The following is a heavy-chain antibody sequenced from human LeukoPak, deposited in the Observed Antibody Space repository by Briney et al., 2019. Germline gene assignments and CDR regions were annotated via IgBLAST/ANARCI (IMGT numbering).Heavy chain of an antibody. D-gene: IGHD3-10*01. Sequence: ASVKVSCKASRYTFTGYYMHWVRQAPGQGLEWMGWINPNSGGTNYAQKFQGRVTMTRDTSISTAYMELSRLRSDDTAVYYCARDGKLTWFGEGGFEYWGQGTLVTVSS. CDR1: RYTFTGYY. V-gene: IGHV1-2*02. CDR2: INPNSGGT. J-gene: IGHJ4*02. CDR3: ARDGKLTWFGEGGFEY.